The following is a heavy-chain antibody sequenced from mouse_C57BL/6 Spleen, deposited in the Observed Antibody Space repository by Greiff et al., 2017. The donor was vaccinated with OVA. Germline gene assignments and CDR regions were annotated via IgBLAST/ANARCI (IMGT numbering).Heavy chain of an antibody. D-gene: IGHD1-1*01. CDR3: ARYYYGT. CDR2: INPSTGGT. J-gene: IGHJ2*01. V-gene: IGHV1-42*01. Sequence: EVKLMESGPELVKPGASVKISCKASGYSFTGYYMNWVKQSPEKSLEWIGEINPSTGGTTYNQKFKAKATLTVDKSSSTAYMQLKSLTSEDSAVYYCARYYYGTWGQGTTLTVSS. CDR1: GYSFTGYY.